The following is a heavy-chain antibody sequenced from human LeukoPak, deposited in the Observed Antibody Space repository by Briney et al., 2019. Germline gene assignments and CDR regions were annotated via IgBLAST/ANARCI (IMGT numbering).Heavy chain of an antibody. V-gene: IGHV3-23*01. Sequence: GGSLRLSCAASGFTFSSYAMTWVRQAPGKGLEWVSAISSSGGSTYYADSVKGRFTISRDNSKNTLCLQMNSLRAEDTAVYFCATIYLWVDGHDYWGQGTLVTVSS. CDR3: ATIYLWVDGHDY. CDR2: ISSSGGST. J-gene: IGHJ4*02. D-gene: IGHD5-18*01. CDR1: GFTFSSYA.